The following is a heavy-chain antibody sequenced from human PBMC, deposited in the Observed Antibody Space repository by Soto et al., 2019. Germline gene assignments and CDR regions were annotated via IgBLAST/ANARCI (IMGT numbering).Heavy chain of an antibody. D-gene: IGHD6-19*01. Sequence: GASVKVSCKASGYTFTSYGISWVRQAPGQGLEWMGWISAYNGNTNYAQKLQGRVTMTTDTSTSTAYMELRSLRPDDTAVYYCARDPPGIAVAGTVWYFDLWGRGTLVTVSS. CDR3: ARDPPGIAVAGTVWYFDL. CDR2: ISAYNGNT. J-gene: IGHJ2*01. CDR1: GYTFTSYG. V-gene: IGHV1-18*01.